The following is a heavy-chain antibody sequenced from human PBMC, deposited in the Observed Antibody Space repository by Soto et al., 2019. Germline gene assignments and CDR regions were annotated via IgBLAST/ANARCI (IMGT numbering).Heavy chain of an antibody. CDR3: AMVPFWSGYHGGNYGMDV. V-gene: IGHV3-23*01. CDR1: GFTFSSYA. Sequence: EVQLLESGGGLVQPGGSLRLSCAASGFTFSSYAMSWVRQAPGKGLEWVSAISGSGGSTYYADSVKGRFTISRDNSKNTLYLQMNSLRAEDTAVYYCAMVPFWSGYHGGNYGMDVWGQGTTVTVSS. CDR2: ISGSGGST. J-gene: IGHJ6*02. D-gene: IGHD3-3*01.